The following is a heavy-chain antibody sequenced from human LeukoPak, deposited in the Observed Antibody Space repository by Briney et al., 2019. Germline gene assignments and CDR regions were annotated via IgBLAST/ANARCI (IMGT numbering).Heavy chain of an antibody. Sequence: SETLSLTCTVSGGSISSYYWSWIRQPAGKGLEWIGRIYTSGSTNYNPSLKSRVTISVDRSKNQFSLKLSSVTAADTAVYYCARAPTVTRVMDVWGKGTTVTVSS. CDR1: GGSISSYY. CDR3: ARAPTVTRVMDV. CDR2: IYTSGST. J-gene: IGHJ6*03. V-gene: IGHV4-4*07. D-gene: IGHD4-17*01.